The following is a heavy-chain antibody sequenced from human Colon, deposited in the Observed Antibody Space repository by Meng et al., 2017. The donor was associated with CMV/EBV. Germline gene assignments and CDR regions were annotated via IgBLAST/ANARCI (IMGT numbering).Heavy chain of an antibody. V-gene: IGHV3-30*02. J-gene: IGHJ4*02. CDR1: GFPFSNYG. CDR2: MQNDESDE. D-gene: IGHD6-19*01. CDR3: AKDAEAPVAGILSFDY. Sequence: GESLKISCVASGFPFSNYGMHWVRQASGKGLEWVTFMQNDESDEDYTDSVKGRFTVSRDNSKNTLYLQMNSLRAEDTAVYYCAKDAEAPVAGILSFDYWGQGTLVTVSS.